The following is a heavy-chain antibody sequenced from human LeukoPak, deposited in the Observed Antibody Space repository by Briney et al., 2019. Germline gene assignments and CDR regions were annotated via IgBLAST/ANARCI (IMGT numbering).Heavy chain of an antibody. D-gene: IGHD1-7*01. Sequence: GESLKISCKGSGYNFTNYWVGWVRQMSGKGLEWMGIIYPGDSDTSYSPSFQGHVTISADKSISTSYLQWSSLKASDTAMYYCARSYNWNYDYFDYWGQGTLVTVSS. J-gene: IGHJ4*02. CDR1: GYNFTNYW. CDR2: IYPGDSDT. V-gene: IGHV5-51*01. CDR3: ARSYNWNYDYFDY.